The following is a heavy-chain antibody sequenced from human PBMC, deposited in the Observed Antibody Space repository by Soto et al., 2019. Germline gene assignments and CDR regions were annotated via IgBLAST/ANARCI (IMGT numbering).Heavy chain of an antibody. J-gene: IGHJ4*02. CDR3: AGGEWLTPEY. V-gene: IGHV4-59*01. Sequence: PSETLSLTCTVSGGSISSYYWIWIRQPPGKGLEWIGYIYYSGSTNYNPSLKSRVTISVDTSKNQFSLKLSSVTAADTAVYYCAGGEWLTPEYWGQGTLVTVSS. D-gene: IGHD3-16*01. CDR1: GGSISSYY. CDR2: IYYSGST.